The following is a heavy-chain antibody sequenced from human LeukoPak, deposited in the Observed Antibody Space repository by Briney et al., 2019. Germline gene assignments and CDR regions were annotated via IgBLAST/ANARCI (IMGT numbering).Heavy chain of an antibody. V-gene: IGHV3-7*03. CDR1: GFTFGAYY. CDR3: ARMSGIAVAAIWISYFDY. Sequence: RESLRLSCAASGFTFGAYYMTWVRQAPGKGLEWVANIKQDGSEKYYVDSVKGRFTISRDNANNSLYLQMNSLRAEDTAVYYCARMSGIAVAAIWISYFDYWGQGTLVTVSS. CDR2: IKQDGSEK. D-gene: IGHD6-19*01. J-gene: IGHJ4*02.